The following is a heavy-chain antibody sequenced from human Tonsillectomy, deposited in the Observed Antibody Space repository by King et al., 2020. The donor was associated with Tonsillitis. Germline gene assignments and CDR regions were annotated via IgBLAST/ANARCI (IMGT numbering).Heavy chain of an antibody. CDR3: AKDLLELEYFDN. Sequence: VQLQESGGGLVQPGGSLRLSCAASGFTFSSYAMSWVRQAPGKGLEWVSGITHSGGNTYYADSVKGRFTISRDNSTNTLYLQMNSLRAEDTAVYYCAKDLLELEYFDNWGQGALVTVSS. J-gene: IGHJ4*02. CDR1: GFTFSSYA. CDR2: ITHSGGNT. V-gene: IGHV3-23*01. D-gene: IGHD1-7*01.